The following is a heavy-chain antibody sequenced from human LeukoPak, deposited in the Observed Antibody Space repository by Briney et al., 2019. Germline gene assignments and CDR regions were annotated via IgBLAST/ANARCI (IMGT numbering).Heavy chain of an antibody. CDR3: ASAYCSSTICYPSFDY. V-gene: IGHV3-11*04. CDR1: GFTFSDYY. J-gene: IGHJ4*02. D-gene: IGHD2-2*01. Sequence: PGGSLRLSCAASGFTFSDYYMSWIRQAPGKGLEWVSYIGSSGSPIYYADSVKGRFTISRDNAKNSLYLQMNSLRAEDTAVYYCASAYCSSTICYPSFDYWGQGTLVTVSS. CDR2: IGSSGSPI.